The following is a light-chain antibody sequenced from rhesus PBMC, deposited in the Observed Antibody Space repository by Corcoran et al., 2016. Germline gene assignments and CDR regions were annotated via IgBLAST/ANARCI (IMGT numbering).Light chain of an antibody. Sequence: EIVLTQSPATLSLSPGERATLSCRASQSGSSSLAWYQQKPGQAPRLLIFYASSRATGLPDRFSGSGSGTAFTFTISGLGPEDVGVYFCQQYSNWPYSFGQGTKVEIK. V-gene: IGKV3-42*02. J-gene: IGKJ2*01. CDR2: YAS. CDR1: QSGSSS. CDR3: QQYSNWPYS.